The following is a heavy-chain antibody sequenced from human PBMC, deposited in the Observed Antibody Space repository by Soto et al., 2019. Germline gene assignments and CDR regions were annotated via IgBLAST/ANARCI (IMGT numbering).Heavy chain of an antibody. D-gene: IGHD4-17*01. CDR2: IYHSGST. J-gene: IGHJ4*02. CDR1: GGSISSGGYS. CDR3: ARASTTVPPLDY. Sequence: QLQLQESGSGLVKPSQTLSLTCAVSGGSISSGGYSWSWIRQPPGKGLEWIGYIYHSGSTYYNPSLTRRVXXXVXXSKNQFSLKLSSVTAADTAVYYWARASTTVPPLDYWGQGTLVTVSS. V-gene: IGHV4-30-2*01.